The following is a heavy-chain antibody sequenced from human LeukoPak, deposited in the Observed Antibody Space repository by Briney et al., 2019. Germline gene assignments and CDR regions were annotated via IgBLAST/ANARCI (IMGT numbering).Heavy chain of an antibody. V-gene: IGHV3-23*01. Sequence: PGGSLRLSCGASGFXFSSYAINWVRQAPGKGLEWVSTISGSGGSTYYADTVKGRFTISRDNSYNTLSLQMNSLRAEDTAVYYCAKAATWVYFDDWGQGTLVTVSS. CDR2: ISGSGGST. CDR1: GFXFSSYA. D-gene: IGHD6-25*01. J-gene: IGHJ4*02. CDR3: AKAATWVYFDD.